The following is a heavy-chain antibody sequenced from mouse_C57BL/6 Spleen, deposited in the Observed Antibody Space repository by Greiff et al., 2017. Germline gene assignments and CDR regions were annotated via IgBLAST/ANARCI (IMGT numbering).Heavy chain of an antibody. Sequence: QVQLKESGAELVKPGASVKISCKASGYAFSSYWMNWVKQRPGKGLEWIGQIYPGDGDTNYNGKFKGKATLTADKSSSTAYMQLSSLTSEDSAVXVSARFDDYDGGTFDYGGEGTTRTGS. CDR2: IYPGDGDT. V-gene: IGHV1-80*01. CDR1: GYAFSSYW. J-gene: IGHJ2*01. D-gene: IGHD2-4*01. CDR3: ARFDDYDGGTFDY.